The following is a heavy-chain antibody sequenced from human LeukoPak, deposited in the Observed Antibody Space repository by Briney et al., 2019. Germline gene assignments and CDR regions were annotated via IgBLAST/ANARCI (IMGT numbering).Heavy chain of an antibody. J-gene: IGHJ4*02. CDR3: ARDCSGGSCYLGVIDY. V-gene: IGHV4-4*07. D-gene: IGHD2-15*01. CDR1: GDSLSSSY. Sequence: SETLSLTCTVSGDSLSSSYWSWIRQPAGKGLEWIGRIYTSGSTNYNPSLKSRVTMSVDTSKNQFSLKLSSVTAADAAVYYCARDCSGGSCYLGVIDYWGQGTLVTVSS. CDR2: IYTSGST.